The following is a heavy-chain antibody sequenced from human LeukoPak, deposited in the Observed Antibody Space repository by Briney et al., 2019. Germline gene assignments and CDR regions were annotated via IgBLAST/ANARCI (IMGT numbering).Heavy chain of an antibody. CDR3: ASGEPRYSSRIVVGDN. CDR1: GGSISSGSYY. CDR2: IYTSGST. Sequence: KTSETLSLTCTVSGGSISSGSYYWSWIRQPAGKGLEWIGRIYTSGSTNYNPSLKSRVTISVDTSKNQLSLKVSSVTAADTAVYYCASGEPRYSSRIVVGDNWGQGTLVTVSS. D-gene: IGHD3-22*01. J-gene: IGHJ4*02. V-gene: IGHV4-61*02.